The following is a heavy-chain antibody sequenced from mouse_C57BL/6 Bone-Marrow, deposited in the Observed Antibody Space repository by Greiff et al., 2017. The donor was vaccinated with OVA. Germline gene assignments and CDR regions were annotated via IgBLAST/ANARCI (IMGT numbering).Heavy chain of an antibody. Sequence: VQRVESGAELARPGASVKMSCKASGYTFTSYTMHWVKQRPGQGLEWIGYINPSSGYTKYNQKFKDKATLTADKSSSTAYMQLSSLPSEDSAVYYCARFTFPYNSNYDWYFDVWGTGTTVTVSS. CDR1: GYTFTSYT. D-gene: IGHD2-5*01. CDR2: INPSSGYT. J-gene: IGHJ1*03. V-gene: IGHV1-4*01. CDR3: ARFTFPYNSNYDWYFDV.